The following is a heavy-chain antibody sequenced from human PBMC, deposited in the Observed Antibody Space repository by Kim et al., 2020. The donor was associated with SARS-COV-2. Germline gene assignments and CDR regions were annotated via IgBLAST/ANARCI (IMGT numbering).Heavy chain of an antibody. Sequence: LKSRVTISVDTSKNQFSLKLSSVTAADTAVYYCARRAGGYYDSSGYYPSWGQGTLVTVSS. J-gene: IGHJ4*02. CDR3: ARRAGGYYDSSGYYPS. V-gene: IGHV4-59*08. D-gene: IGHD3-22*01.